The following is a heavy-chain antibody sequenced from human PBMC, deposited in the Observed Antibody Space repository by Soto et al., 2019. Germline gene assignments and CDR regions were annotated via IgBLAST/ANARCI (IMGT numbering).Heavy chain of an antibody. CDR2: ISSEGAST. CDR1: GFAFSGYA. V-gene: IGHV3-64D*06. CDR3: VKDRYVDY. J-gene: IGHJ4*02. Sequence: VQLVESGGGLVQPGGSLRLSCSVSGFAFSGYAMHWVRRAPGKGLEYVASISSEGASTYYADSVKGRFIISRDNSKNTLYLQMSSLRAEDTAVYYCVKDRYVDYWGQGILVTVSS.